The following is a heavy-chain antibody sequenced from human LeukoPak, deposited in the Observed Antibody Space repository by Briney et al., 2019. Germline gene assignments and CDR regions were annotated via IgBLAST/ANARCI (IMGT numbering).Heavy chain of an antibody. CDR3: ARDSRSYERSGYYHFDY. V-gene: IGHV4-59*01. Sequence: SETLSLTCTVSGASLISYYRNWIRQPPGKGLEWIGYIYYNGSPNYNPSLKSRVTMSQDTSKNQFSLKLTSVTAADTAVYYCARDSRSYERSGYYHFDYWGQGSLVTVSS. CDR1: GASLISYY. J-gene: IGHJ4*02. D-gene: IGHD3-22*01. CDR2: IYYNGSP.